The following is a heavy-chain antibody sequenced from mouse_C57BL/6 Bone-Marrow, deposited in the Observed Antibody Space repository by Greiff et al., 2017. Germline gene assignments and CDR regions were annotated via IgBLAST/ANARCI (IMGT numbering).Heavy chain of an antibody. Sequence: DVKLVESGGGLVKPGGSLKLSCAASGFTFSSYAMSWVRQTPEKRLEWVATISDGGSYTYSPDNVKGRFAISRDNAKHNLYLQLSHLKSEDTAMYYCSRGRGMVTTVAYYYAMDYWGQGTSVTVSS. CDR1: GFTFSSYA. J-gene: IGHJ4*01. V-gene: IGHV5-4*03. CDR2: ISDGGSYT. CDR3: SRGRGMVTTVAYYYAMDY. D-gene: IGHD2-2*01.